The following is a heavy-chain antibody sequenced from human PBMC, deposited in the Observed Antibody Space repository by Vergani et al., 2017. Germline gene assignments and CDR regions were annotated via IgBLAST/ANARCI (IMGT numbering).Heavy chain of an antibody. CDR3: AKRSDYGDYLGY. D-gene: IGHD4-17*01. Sequence: QVQLVESGGGVVQPGGSLRLSCAASGFTFSNNDMQWVRQAPGKGLEWVALTRYDGSNKSYADSVKGRFTISRDNSKKMLYLQMNSLRTEDTAVYYCAKRSDYGDYLGYWGQGTLVIVSS. CDR2: TRYDGSNK. J-gene: IGHJ4*02. V-gene: IGHV3-30*02. CDR1: GFTFSNND.